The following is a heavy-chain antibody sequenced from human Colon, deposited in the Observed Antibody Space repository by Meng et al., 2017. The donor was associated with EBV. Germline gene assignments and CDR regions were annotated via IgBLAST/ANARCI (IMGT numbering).Heavy chain of an antibody. CDR3: ARWAFIDSYGFDH. V-gene: IGHV4-4*02. Sequence: EAGSGLVKPSGTLSLTCAVSGGSITERNSCSWGRQPPGKGLEWIGEIYHYGGTNYNPSLKSRVTISVDKSKNQISLKLTSGTAADTAVYYCARWAFIDSYGFDHWGQGTLVTVSS. CDR1: GGSITERNS. J-gene: IGHJ4*02. CDR2: IYHYGGT. D-gene: IGHD5-18*01.